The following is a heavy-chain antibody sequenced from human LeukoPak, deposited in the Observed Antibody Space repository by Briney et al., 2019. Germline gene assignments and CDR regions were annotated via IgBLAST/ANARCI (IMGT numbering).Heavy chain of an antibody. CDR1: GFTFDDYA. J-gene: IGHJ4*02. V-gene: IGHV3-9*01. Sequence: TGGSLRLSCAASGFTFDDYAMHWGRQAPGKGLEWVSGISWNSGSIGYADSVKGRFTISRDNAKNSLYLQMNSLRAEDTALYYCAKDNDFWSGYYDYWGQGTLATVSS. CDR2: ISWNSGSI. CDR3: AKDNDFWSGYYDY. D-gene: IGHD3-3*01.